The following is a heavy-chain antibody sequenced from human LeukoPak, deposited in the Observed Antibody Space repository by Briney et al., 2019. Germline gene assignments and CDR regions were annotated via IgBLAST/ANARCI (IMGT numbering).Heavy chain of an antibody. D-gene: IGHD2-8*02. Sequence: GWSLGLSCATSGFTFSRHWMSWVRQALGKGPEWVANIKQDGSERYYVHSVKGRFTISRDNAKNSLYLQMNSLRAEDTAVYYCARDGGHSTDLDYWGQGIPVTVSS. CDR2: IKQDGSER. CDR1: GFTFSRHW. V-gene: IGHV3-7*01. J-gene: IGHJ4*02. CDR3: ARDGGHSTDLDY.